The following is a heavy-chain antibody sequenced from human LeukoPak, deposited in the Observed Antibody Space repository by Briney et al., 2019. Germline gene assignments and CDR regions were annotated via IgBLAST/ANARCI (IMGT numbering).Heavy chain of an antibody. Sequence: GGSLRLSCAASGFTFSSYAMSWVRQAPGKGVEWVSAISGSGGSTYYADSVKGRFTISRDNSKNTLYLQMNSLRAEGTAVYYCATYDSSGPDYWGQGTLVTVSS. CDR3: ATYDSSGPDY. D-gene: IGHD3-22*01. CDR2: ISGSGGST. V-gene: IGHV3-23*01. J-gene: IGHJ4*02. CDR1: GFTFSSYA.